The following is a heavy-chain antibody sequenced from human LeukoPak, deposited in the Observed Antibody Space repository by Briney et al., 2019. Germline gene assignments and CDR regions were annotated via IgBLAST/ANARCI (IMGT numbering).Heavy chain of an antibody. V-gene: IGHV3-21*01. CDR3: ARDPDYYGSGSPENWFDP. J-gene: IGHJ5*02. CDR1: GFTFSSYS. CDR2: ISSSSSYI. Sequence: PGGSLRLSCAASGFTFSSYSMNWVRQAPGKGLEWVSSISSSSSYIYYADSVKGRFTISRDNSKNTLYLQMNSLRAEDTAVYYCARDPDYYGSGSPENWFDPWGQGTLVTVSS. D-gene: IGHD3-10*01.